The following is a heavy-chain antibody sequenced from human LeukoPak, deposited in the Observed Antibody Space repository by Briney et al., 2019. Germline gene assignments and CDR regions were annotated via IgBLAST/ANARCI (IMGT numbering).Heavy chain of an antibody. Sequence: ASVKVSCKASGYTFTSYGITWLRQAPGQGLEWMGWVSSYNGNTNHAQKLQGGVTMTTDTSTSTAYMELRSLRSDDTAVYYCARDLPYSSSWESIDYWGQGTLVTVSS. D-gene: IGHD6-13*01. CDR1: GYTFTSYG. CDR2: VSSYNGNT. V-gene: IGHV1-18*01. J-gene: IGHJ4*02. CDR3: ARDLPYSSSWESIDY.